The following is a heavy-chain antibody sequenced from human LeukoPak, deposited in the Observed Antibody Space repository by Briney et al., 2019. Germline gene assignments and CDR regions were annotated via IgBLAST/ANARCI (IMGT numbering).Heavy chain of an antibody. CDR1: GGSISTTTYY. Sequence: SETLSLTCTVSGGSISTTTYYWGWIRQPPGKGLEWIGGMYYSGSTYYNPSLKSRVTMSVDTSRNQFSLKLSSVTAADTAVYYCARQATYSSSLRRYFDYWGQGTLVTVSS. V-gene: IGHV4-39*01. D-gene: IGHD6-6*01. CDR3: ARQATYSSSLRRYFDY. J-gene: IGHJ4*02. CDR2: MYYSGST.